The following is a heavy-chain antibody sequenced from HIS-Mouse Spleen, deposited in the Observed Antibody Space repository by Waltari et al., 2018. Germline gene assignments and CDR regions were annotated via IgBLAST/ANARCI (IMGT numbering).Heavy chain of an antibody. CDR3: AKERVTGTYYFDY. CDR2: IWYDGSNK. Sequence: QVQLVESGGGVVQPGFTFSSYGMHWVRRAPGKGLEGVAVIWYDGSNKYYADSVKGRFTISRDNSKNTLYLQMNSLRAEDTAVYYCAKERVTGTYYFDYWGQGTLVTVSS. D-gene: IGHD1-7*01. J-gene: IGHJ4*02. V-gene: IGHV3-33*06. CDR1: FTFSSYG.